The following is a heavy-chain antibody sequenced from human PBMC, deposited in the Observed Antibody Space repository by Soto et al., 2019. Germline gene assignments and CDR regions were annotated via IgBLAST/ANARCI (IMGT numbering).Heavy chain of an antibody. V-gene: IGHV1-18*01. CDR1: GYIFTSYG. Sequence: QLQLVQSGAEVKKPGASVKVSCKTSGYIFTSYGINWVRQAPGQGLEWMGWISPFNGNTKFAQKFQGRVNMTTDTSASTAYMVLRSLGSDDTAMYFCARGFWGLLLVPEPRRPGGSGSKRCGFDIWGQGTMVTVSS. J-gene: IGHJ3*02. D-gene: IGHD6-19*01. CDR3: ARGFWGLLLVPEPRRPGGSGSKRCGFDI. CDR2: ISPFNGNT.